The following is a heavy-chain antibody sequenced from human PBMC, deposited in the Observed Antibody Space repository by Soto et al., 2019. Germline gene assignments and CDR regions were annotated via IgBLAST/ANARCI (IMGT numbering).Heavy chain of an antibody. CDR3: ATLLGPIDY. CDR2: IIPILGIA. Sequence: SVTVSCKASGGTFSSYTIIWVRQAPGQGLEWMGRIIPILGIANYAQKFQGRVTITADKSTSTAYMELSSLRSEDTAVYYCATLLGPIDYWGQGTLVTVSS. V-gene: IGHV1-69*02. J-gene: IGHJ4*02. D-gene: IGHD3-3*02. CDR1: GGTFSSYT.